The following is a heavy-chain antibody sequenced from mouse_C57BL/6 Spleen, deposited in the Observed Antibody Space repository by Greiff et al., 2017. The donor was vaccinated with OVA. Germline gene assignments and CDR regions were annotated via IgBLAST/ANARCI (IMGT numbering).Heavy chain of an antibody. V-gene: IGHV1-82*01. J-gene: IGHJ4*01. Sequence: VQLQQSGPELVKPGASVKISCKASGYAFSSSWMNWVKQRPGKGLEWIGRIYPGDGDTNYNGKFKGKATLTADKSSSTAYMQLSSLTSEDSAVYVCARGGYFSAMDYWGQGTSVTVSS. CDR2: IYPGDGDT. CDR3: ARGGYFSAMDY. CDR1: GYAFSSSW.